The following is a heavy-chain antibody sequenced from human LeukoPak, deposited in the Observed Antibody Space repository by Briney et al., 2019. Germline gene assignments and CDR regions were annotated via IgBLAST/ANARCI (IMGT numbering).Heavy chain of an antibody. D-gene: IGHD5-18*01. CDR1: GFTFGDYA. CDR2: IRSKAYGGTT. V-gene: IGHV3-49*04. CDR3: TTEWIQLWLGYFDY. J-gene: IGHJ4*02. Sequence: PGGSLRLSCTASGFTFGDYAMSWVRQAPGKGLEWVGFIRSKAYGGTTEYAASVKGRLTISRDDSKSIAYLQMNSLKTEDTAVYYCTTEWIQLWLGYFDYWGQGTLVTVSS.